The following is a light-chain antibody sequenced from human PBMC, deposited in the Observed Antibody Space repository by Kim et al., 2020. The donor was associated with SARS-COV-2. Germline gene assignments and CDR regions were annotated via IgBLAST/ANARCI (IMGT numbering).Light chain of an antibody. V-gene: IGKV3-15*01. Sequence: EIVMTQFPATLSVSPGERATLSCRASESVRTNLAWYQQKPGQAPRLLIYGASTRAPGVPARFSGSGSITEFTLTISSLQSEDFGVYYCQQYNNRPPWTFGRGTKVDIK. CDR2: GAS. CDR3: QQYNNRPPWT. CDR1: ESVRTN. J-gene: IGKJ1*01.